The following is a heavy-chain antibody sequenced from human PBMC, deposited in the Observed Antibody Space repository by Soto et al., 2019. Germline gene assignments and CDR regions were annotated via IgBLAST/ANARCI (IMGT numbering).Heavy chain of an antibody. CDR2: SRNKANSYTT. D-gene: IGHD1-26*01. J-gene: IGHJ4*02. CDR1: GFTFSDHY. CDR3: RVGDIVGATHDY. V-gene: IGHV3-72*01. Sequence: EVQLVESGGGLVQPGGSLRLSCAASGFTFSDHYMEWVRQAPGKGLEWVARSRNKANSYTTEYAASVKGRFTISRDDSKQSLYLQMNSMKTEDTAVYYCRVGDIVGATHDYWGQGTLVTVSS.